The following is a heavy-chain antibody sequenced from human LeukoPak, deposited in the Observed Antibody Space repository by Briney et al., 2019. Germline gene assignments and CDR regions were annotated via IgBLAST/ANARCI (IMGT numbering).Heavy chain of an antibody. CDR2: ISDDGSYT. V-gene: IGHV3-74*01. CDR1: GFSFSSHW. CDR3: ASFGISWRSSY. Sequence: TGGSLRLSCAASGFSFSSHWVHWVRQAPGKGLVWVSRISDDGSYTSNVDSVKGRFTISRDNVNNMLYLHMNSLRAEDTAVYYCASFGISWRSSYWGRGTLVTVSS. J-gene: IGHJ4*02. D-gene: IGHD2-21*01.